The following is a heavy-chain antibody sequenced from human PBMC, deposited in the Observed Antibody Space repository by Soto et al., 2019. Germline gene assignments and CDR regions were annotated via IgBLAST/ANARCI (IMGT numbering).Heavy chain of an antibody. CDR3: TKGGYDLIYYFGMDV. Sequence: EVQLIESGGGWVQPGTSLRVSCAASGFTFHEYAMHWVRQAPGKGLEWVSGISSDGDTIAYADSVQGRFTVFRDNAKNSLYLQMNSLRAEDTALYYCTKGGYDLIYYFGMDVWGQGTTVTLSS. V-gene: IGHV3-9*01. D-gene: IGHD5-12*01. J-gene: IGHJ6*02. CDR1: GFTFHEYA. CDR2: ISSDGDTI.